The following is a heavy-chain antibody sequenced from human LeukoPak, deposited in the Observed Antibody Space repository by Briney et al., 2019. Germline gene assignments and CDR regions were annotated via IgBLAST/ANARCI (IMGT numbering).Heavy chain of an antibody. CDR1: GSTIDEYA. CDR3: SKGSWSPRGFNWFDP. CDR2: INWISDFV. J-gene: IGHJ5*02. Sequence: PGGSLRLSCVASGSTIDEYAMHWVRQAPGKGLEWVSGINWISDFVAYAASVMGRFIISRDNARNTVYLEMNSLRTEDTAIYFCSKGSWSPRGFNWFDPWGQGTVVTVSS. D-gene: IGHD2-8*02. V-gene: IGHV3-9*01.